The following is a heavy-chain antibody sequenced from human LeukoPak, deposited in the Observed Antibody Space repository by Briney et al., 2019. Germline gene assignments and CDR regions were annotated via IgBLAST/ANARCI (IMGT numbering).Heavy chain of an antibody. Sequence: GGSLRLSCAASGFTFSSYAMSWVRQAPGKGLEWVSAISGSGGSTYYADSVKGRFTISRDNSKNTLYLQMNSLRAEDTAVYYCAKEVSADYYGSGSYYNIFDYWGQGTLVTVSS. J-gene: IGHJ4*02. CDR1: GFTFSSYA. CDR2: ISGSGGST. V-gene: IGHV3-23*01. CDR3: AKEVSADYYGSGSYYNIFDY. D-gene: IGHD3-10*01.